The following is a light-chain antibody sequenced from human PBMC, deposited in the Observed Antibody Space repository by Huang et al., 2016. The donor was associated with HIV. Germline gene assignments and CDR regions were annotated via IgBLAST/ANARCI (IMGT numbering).Light chain of an antibody. V-gene: IGKV1-5*03. J-gene: IGKJ1*01. CDR2: KAS. Sequence: DIQMTQSPSTLSASVGDRVTITCRASQSISSWLAWYQQKPGKAPKLLIDKASSLESGVPSRFSGSGSGTEFTLTISRLQPDDFATYYCQQYNSYWTFGQGTKVDVK. CDR3: QQYNSYWT. CDR1: QSISSW.